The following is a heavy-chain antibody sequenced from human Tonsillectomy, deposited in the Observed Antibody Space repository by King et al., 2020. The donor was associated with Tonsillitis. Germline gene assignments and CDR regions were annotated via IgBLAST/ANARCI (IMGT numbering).Heavy chain of an antibody. CDR2: ITSTSSDI. CDR1: GFTFDSYT. J-gene: IGHJ4*02. Sequence: DVQLVESGGGLVKSGGSLRLSCAASGFTFDSYTMTWVRQAPGKGLEWVSSITSTSSDIQYADSVKGRFTFSRDNANNSLFLQMDNLRAEDTAIYYCGRSFYEIDYWGRGTLVTVSS. CDR3: GRSFYEIDY. V-gene: IGHV3-21*01. D-gene: IGHD5/OR15-5a*01.